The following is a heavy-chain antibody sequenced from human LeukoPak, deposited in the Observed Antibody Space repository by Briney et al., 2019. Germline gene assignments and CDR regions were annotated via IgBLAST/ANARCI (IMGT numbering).Heavy chain of an antibody. D-gene: IGHD3-10*01. J-gene: IGHJ4*02. CDR1: GGSISSGSDY. CDR3: ARVPHYYFGYGYFDS. CDR2: IYYSGST. V-gene: IGHV4-39*07. Sequence: PSETLSLTCAVSGGSISSGSDYWGWIRQPPGKGLEWIGSIYYSGSTYYNPSLKSRVSISVDTSKKQFSLTLTSMTAADTAVYYCARVPHYYFGYGYFDSWGQGTLVTVSS.